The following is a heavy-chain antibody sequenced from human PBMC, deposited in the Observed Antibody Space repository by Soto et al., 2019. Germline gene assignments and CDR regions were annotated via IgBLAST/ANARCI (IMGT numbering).Heavy chain of an antibody. V-gene: IGHV3-30*03. CDR3: ARSSGVSSGYPPDY. CDR1: GFTFSSYG. D-gene: IGHD6-13*01. CDR2: VANDGSNQ. Sequence: VQLVESGGGVVQPGRSLRLSCAASGFTFSSYGMQWVRQSPGEGPEWVAIVANDGSNQYYAESVKGRFTISRDNSKTTVFLEMDSLRPEDTAVYYCARSSGVSSGYPPDYWVQGTLVTVSS. J-gene: IGHJ4*02.